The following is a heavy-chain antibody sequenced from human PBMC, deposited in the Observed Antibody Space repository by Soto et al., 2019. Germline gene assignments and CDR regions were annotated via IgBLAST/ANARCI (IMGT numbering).Heavy chain of an antibody. V-gene: IGHV5-10-1*01. CDR1: VYSFTSYW. D-gene: IGHD4-17*01. CDR2: IDPSDSYT. CDR3: ARLKGYGGNSVYYYYGMDV. Sequence: GESLKISCKGSVYSFTSYWISWVRQMPGKGLEWMGRIDPSDSYTNYSPSFQGHVTISADKSISTAYLQWSSLKASDTAMYYCARLKGYGGNSVYYYYGMDVWGQGTTVTVSS. J-gene: IGHJ6*02.